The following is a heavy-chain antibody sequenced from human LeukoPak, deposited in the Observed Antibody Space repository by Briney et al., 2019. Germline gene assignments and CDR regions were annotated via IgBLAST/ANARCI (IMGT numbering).Heavy chain of an antibody. CDR1: GYTFTGYY. CDR2: INPNGGGS. V-gene: IGHV1-2*02. Sequence: ASVTVSCQASGYTFTGYYIHWVRQAPGQGLEWKGWINPNGGGSNCAPKFQGRVTRTRDTSISTASMELSRLRSDDTAVYYCARDRPVGSRDSSGYADYWGQGTLVTVSS. D-gene: IGHD3-22*01. J-gene: IGHJ4*02. CDR3: ARDRPVGSRDSSGYADY.